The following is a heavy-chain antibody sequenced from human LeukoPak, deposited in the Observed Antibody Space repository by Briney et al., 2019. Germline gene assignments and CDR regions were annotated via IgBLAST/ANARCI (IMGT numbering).Heavy chain of an antibody. V-gene: IGHV4-39*01. CDR3: ARHYDFWSGYTYFDY. J-gene: IGHJ4*02. CDR1: GGSISSSSYY. D-gene: IGHD3-3*01. Sequence: SETLSLTCTVSGGSISSSSYYWGWIRQPPGKGLEWNGSIYYSGSTYYNPSLKSRVTISVDTSKNQFSLKLSSVTAADTAVYYCARHYDFWSGYTYFDYWGQGTLVTVSS. CDR2: IYYSGST.